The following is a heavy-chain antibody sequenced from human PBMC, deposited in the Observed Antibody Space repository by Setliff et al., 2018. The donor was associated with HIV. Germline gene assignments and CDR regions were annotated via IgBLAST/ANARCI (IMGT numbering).Heavy chain of an antibody. CDR2: IYHNGST. D-gene: IGHD4-17*01. CDR3: ARDKGKLFYRDYLATYYFDS. V-gene: IGHV4-31*03. Sequence: SETLSLTCTVSGGSISSGGYYWNWIRQHPGKGLEWIGYIYHNGSTNYNSSLKSRVTISVDTSKNQFSLKLSSVTAADTALYYCARDKGKLFYRDYLATYYFDSWGQGTLVTVSS. J-gene: IGHJ4*02. CDR1: GGSISSGGYY.